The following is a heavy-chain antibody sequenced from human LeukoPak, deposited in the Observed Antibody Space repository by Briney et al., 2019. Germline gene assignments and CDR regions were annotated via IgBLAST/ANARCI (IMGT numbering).Heavy chain of an antibody. CDR3: ARDLRDGYNLLDS. CDR2: ISSSSSYI. D-gene: IGHD5-24*01. CDR1: GFTFSSYS. J-gene: IGHJ4*02. Sequence: GVLRLSCAASGFTFSSYSMNWVRQAPGKGLEWVSSISSSSSYIYYADSMKGRFTISRDNAKNSLYLQMNSLRAEDTALYYCARDLRDGYNLLDSWGQGTLVTVSS. V-gene: IGHV3-21*01.